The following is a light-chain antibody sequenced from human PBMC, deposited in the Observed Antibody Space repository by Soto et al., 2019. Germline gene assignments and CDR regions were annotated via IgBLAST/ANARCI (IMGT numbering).Light chain of an antibody. CDR3: QQSYSTPHT. CDR2: AAS. V-gene: IGKV1-16*01. Sequence: DIQMTPSPSSLSASIGARVTITCRASQGIGNYLAWYQQKPGKAPKLLIYAASGLPSGVPSRFSGSGSGTDFTLTISSLQPEDFATYYCQQSYSTPHTFGQGTRLEIK. CDR1: QGIGNY. J-gene: IGKJ5*01.